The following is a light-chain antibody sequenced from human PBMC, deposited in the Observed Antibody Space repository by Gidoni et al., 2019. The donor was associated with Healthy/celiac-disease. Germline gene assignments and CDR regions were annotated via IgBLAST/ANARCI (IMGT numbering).Light chain of an antibody. CDR3: CSYAGSYSVV. Sequence: QSALTQPRSVSGSPGQSLTISCTRTSSDVGGYNYVSWYQQHPGKAPKLIIYDASKRPPVVPDRFSGSKSGNTASLTISGLQAEDESDYYCCSYAGSYSVVFGGGTKLTVL. V-gene: IGLV2-11*01. CDR1: SSDVGGYNY. J-gene: IGLJ2*01. CDR2: DAS.